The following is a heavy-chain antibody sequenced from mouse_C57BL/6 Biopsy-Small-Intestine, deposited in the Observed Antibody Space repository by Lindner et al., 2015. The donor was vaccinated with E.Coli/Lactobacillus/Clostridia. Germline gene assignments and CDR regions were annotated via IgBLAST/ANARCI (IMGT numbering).Heavy chain of an antibody. CDR3: AYYDYDEGFAY. J-gene: IGHJ3*01. D-gene: IGHD2-4*01. V-gene: IGHV1-55*01. CDR2: IYLGSGST. CDR1: GYTFINYW. Sequence: VQLQESGAELVKPGASVKMSCEASGYTFINYWITWVNQRPGQGLEWIGDIYLGSGSTNYNEKFKNKATLTVDTSSSTAYMQLSSLTSEDSAVYYCAYYDYDEGFAYWGQGTLVTVSA.